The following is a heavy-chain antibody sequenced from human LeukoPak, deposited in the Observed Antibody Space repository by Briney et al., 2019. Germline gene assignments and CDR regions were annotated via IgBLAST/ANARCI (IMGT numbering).Heavy chain of an antibody. V-gene: IGHV3-30*04. CDR1: GFTFSSYS. CDR3: AKSPRDWHYGWFDP. D-gene: IGHD1-7*01. J-gene: IGHJ5*02. CDR2: ISYDGSKK. Sequence: GGSLRLSCAASGFTFSSYSMHWVRQAPGKGLEWVAVISYDGSKKYYADSVKDRSTISRDNSKNTLFLQMNSLRAEDMAVYYCAKSPRDWHYGWFDPWGQGTLVTVSS.